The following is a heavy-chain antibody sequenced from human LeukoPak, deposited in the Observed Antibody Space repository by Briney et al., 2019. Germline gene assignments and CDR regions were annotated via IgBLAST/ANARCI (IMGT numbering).Heavy chain of an antibody. J-gene: IGHJ4*02. V-gene: IGHV3-23*01. CDR2: ISGSGDST. D-gene: IGHD4-23*01. CDR3: AKRPGDYGGKYFDY. Sequence: PGGSLRLSCAASGFTFSSYAMSWVRLAPGKGLEWVSSISGSGDSTYYADSAKGRFTISRDNSKNTLYLQMNSLRAEDTAVYYCAKRPGDYGGKYFDYWGQGTLVTVSS. CDR1: GFTFSSYA.